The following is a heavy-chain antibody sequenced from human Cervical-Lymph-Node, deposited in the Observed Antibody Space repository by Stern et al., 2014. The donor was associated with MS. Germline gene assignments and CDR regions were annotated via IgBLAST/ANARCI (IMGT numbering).Heavy chain of an antibody. CDR3: ARDPRIAVAGTGGGFDP. D-gene: IGHD6-19*01. J-gene: IGHJ5*02. CDR2: ISGYNDNT. CDR1: GYTFSTYG. V-gene: IGHV1-18*01. Sequence: QVQLVQSGTEVKKPGASVKVSCKSSGYTFSTYGISWVRQAPGQGLEWMGGISGYNDNTNYVEKFQGRVTITKDKSTSTPHQELRSLTSDDTAVYYCARDPRIAVAGTGGGFDPWGQGTMVTVSS.